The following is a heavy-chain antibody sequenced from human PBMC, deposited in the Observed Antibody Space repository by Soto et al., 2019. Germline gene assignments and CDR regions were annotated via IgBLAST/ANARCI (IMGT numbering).Heavy chain of an antibody. Sequence: QVQLVQSGAEVKKPGASVKVSCKASGYTFTTHGITWVRQVPGQGLEWMGWVRGDNGHTNYAQSLQGRVTMTTDTSTTTAYMELRSLRSDDTALYYCARVLGYCRSATCYREWFDPWGQGTVVTVSS. D-gene: IGHD2-2*01. V-gene: IGHV1-18*01. J-gene: IGHJ5*02. CDR3: ARVLGYCRSATCYREWFDP. CDR1: GYTFTTHG. CDR2: VRGDNGHT.